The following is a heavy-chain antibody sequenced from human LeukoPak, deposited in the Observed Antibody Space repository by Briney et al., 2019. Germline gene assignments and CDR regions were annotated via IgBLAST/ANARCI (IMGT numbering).Heavy chain of an antibody. CDR3: ARLWTTVTTRVDY. D-gene: IGHD4-11*01. CDR1: GGSFSGYY. CDR2: INHSGST. Sequence: SETLSLTCAVYGGSFSGYYWSWIRQPPGKGLEWIGEINHSGSTNYNPSLKSRVTISVDTSKNQFSLKLSSVTAADTAVYYCARLWTTVTTRVDYWGQGTLVTVSS. V-gene: IGHV4-34*01. J-gene: IGHJ4*02.